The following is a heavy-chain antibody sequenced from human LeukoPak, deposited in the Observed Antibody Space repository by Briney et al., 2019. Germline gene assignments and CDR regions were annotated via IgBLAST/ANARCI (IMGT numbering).Heavy chain of an antibody. V-gene: IGHV3-23*01. CDR3: AYQGVVIRVILVGFHKQAYYFDS. CDR2: ISDSGGAT. D-gene: IGHD3-22*01. J-gene: IGHJ4*02. Sequence: GGSLRHSGAVAGITLSNYGMSGVRQAPGKGLEWVAGISDSGGATNYADSVKGRFTISRDNRKNTLYQQMNSLRAYDTAVYLCAYQGVVIRVILVGFHKQAYYFDSWGQGALVTVSS. CDR1: GITLSNYG.